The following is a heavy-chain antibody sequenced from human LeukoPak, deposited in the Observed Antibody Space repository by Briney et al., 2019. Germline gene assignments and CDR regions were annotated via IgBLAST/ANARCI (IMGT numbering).Heavy chain of an antibody. CDR2: IYTSGST. Sequence: GSLRLSCAASGFTFSSYAMSWIGQPAGKGLEWIGRIYTSGSTNYNPSLKSRVTMSVDTSKSQFSLKLSSVTAADTAVYYCAREKNYYDEGMDYWGQGTPVTVSS. V-gene: IGHV4-4*07. J-gene: IGHJ4*02. CDR1: GFTFSSYA. D-gene: IGHD3-22*01. CDR3: AREKNYYDEGMDY.